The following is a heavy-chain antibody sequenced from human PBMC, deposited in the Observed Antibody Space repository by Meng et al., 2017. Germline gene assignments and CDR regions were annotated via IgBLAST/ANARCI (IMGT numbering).Heavy chain of an antibody. CDR3: TKGGAAGTPVTYAFDI. D-gene: IGHD6-25*01. V-gene: IGHV3-21*01. CDR2: ISSSTRYI. CDR1: GFTFSPYT. J-gene: IGHJ3*02. Sequence: GESLKISCVASGFTFSPYTSNWVRQASGKGLEWVASISSSTRYIYYADSLRGRFTISRDHARNSLYLQMNTLRPDDTAVYYCTKGGAAGTPVTYAFDIWGQGTVVTVSS.